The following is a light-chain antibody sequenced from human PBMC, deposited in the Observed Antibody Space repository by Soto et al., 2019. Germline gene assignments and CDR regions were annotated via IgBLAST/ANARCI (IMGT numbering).Light chain of an antibody. CDR1: QSVSIS. J-gene: IGKJ4*01. CDR2: DAS. V-gene: IGKV3-11*01. Sequence: EVVLTQSPATLSLSPGERATLSCRASQSVSISLAWYQQKPGQAPRLLIYDASNRATGIPARFIGSGSGTDFTLTIISLEPEDFAVYYCQQRKNWPPLTFGGGTRVEIK. CDR3: QQRKNWPPLT.